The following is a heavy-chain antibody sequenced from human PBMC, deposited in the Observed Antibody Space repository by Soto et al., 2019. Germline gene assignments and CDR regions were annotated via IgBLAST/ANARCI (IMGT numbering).Heavy chain of an antibody. Sequence: EVQLLESGGGLVQPGGSLRLSCAASGFTFSRYAMSWVRQAPGKGLEWVSAISGSGGSTYYADSVKGRFTISRDNSKNTVYLQMNSLRAEDTAVYYCARSGWYFDWVDPWGQGTLVTVSS. V-gene: IGHV3-23*01. CDR2: ISGSGGST. CDR3: ARSGWYFDWVDP. D-gene: IGHD6-19*01. CDR1: GFTFSRYA. J-gene: IGHJ5*02.